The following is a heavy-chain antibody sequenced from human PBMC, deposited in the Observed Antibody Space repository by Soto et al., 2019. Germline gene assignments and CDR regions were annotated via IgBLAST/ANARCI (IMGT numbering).Heavy chain of an antibody. CDR3: ARESRDFGSSGGLDV. D-gene: IGHD3-10*01. V-gene: IGHV4-61*01. CDR1: GGSVNSDSYY. J-gene: IGHJ6*02. Sequence: QVQLQESGPGLVKPSEALSLTCTVSGGSVNSDSYYWTWIRQPPGKRLEWIGSLYYSGSTNYNPSLKSRVTISVATSKNQFSLKLSSVTAADTAVYFCARESRDFGSSGGLDVWGQGTTVTVSS. CDR2: LYYSGST.